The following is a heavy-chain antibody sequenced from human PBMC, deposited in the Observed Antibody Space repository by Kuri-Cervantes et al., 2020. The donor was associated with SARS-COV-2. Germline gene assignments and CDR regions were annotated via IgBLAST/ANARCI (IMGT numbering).Heavy chain of an antibody. CDR3: AKDSGGQLAP. CDR1: GFIFSNYG. J-gene: IGHJ5*02. V-gene: IGHV3-33*06. Sequence: GESLKISCEASGFIFSNYGMHWVRQAPGKGLEWVALIWYDGNDQLYTDSVKGRFTVSRDNSKNTPFLQMKSLRAEDTAVYYCAKDSGGQLAPWGQGTLVTVSS. D-gene: IGHD6-6*01. CDR2: IWYDGNDQ.